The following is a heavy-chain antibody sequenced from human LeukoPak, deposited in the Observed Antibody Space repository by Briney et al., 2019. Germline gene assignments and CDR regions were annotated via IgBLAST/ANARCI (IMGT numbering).Heavy chain of an antibody. Sequence: PSGTLYLTCAVSGVSISSSNWWSWVRQPPGKGLEWIGEIYHSGRTNYNPSLKSRVTISVDKSKNQFSLKLSSVTAADTAVYYCARYVYRNHYYFDYWGQGTLVTVS. CDR2: IYHSGRT. CDR1: GVSISSSNW. D-gene: IGHD3-16*01. CDR3: ARYVYRNHYYFDY. J-gene: IGHJ4*02. V-gene: IGHV4-4*02.